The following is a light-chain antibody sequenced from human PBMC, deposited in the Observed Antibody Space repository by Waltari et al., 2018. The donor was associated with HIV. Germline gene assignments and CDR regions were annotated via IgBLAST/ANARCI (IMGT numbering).Light chain of an antibody. J-gene: IGKJ2*01. CDR2: WTS. V-gene: IGKV4-1*01. CDR1: QNLLYSSNNKTY. Sequence: DIVMTQSPDSLAVPLGERATISCKSSQNLLYSSNNKTYLAWYQQKPGQPPKLLIYWTSTRESGVPDRFSGSGSGTQFTLSITSLQAEDVAVYLCQQYYNSPHTFGQGTKLEI. CDR3: QQYYNSPHT.